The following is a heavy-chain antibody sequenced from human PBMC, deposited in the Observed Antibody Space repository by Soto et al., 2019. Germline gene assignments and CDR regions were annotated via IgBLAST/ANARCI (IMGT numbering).Heavy chain of an antibody. J-gene: IGHJ4*02. Sequence: GGSLRLSCAASGFTFSSYAMSWVRQAPGKGLEWVSAISGSGGSTYYADSVKGRFTISRDNSKNTLYLQMNSLRAEDTAVYYCVKDDSSGWNVKPLDYFDYWGQGTLVTVSS. CDR3: VKDDSSGWNVKPLDYFDY. CDR1: GFTFSSYA. CDR2: ISGSGGST. D-gene: IGHD6-19*01. V-gene: IGHV3-23*01.